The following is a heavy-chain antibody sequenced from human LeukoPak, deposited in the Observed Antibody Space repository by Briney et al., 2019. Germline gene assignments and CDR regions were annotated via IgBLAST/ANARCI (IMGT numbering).Heavy chain of an antibody. CDR1: GGSISSYY. J-gene: IGHJ3*02. V-gene: IGHV4-59*08. CDR3: ARPSDYDSSGYYAFDI. D-gene: IGHD3-22*01. Sequence: SETLFLTCTVSGGSISSYYWSWIRQPPGKGLEWIGYIYYSGSTNYNPSLKSRVTISVDTSKNQFSLKLSSVIAADTAVYYCARPSDYDSSGYYAFDIWGQGTMVTVSS. CDR2: IYYSGST.